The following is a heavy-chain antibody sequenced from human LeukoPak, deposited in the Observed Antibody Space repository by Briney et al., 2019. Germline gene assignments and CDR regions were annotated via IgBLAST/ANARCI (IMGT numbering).Heavy chain of an antibody. CDR1: GFTFSSYG. CDR2: ISYDGSNK. J-gene: IGHJ6*02. D-gene: IGHD3-3*02. CDR3: AKEAHFWSGYYPYGMDV. Sequence: GRSLRLSCAASGFTFSSYGMHWVRQAPGKGLEWVAVISYDGSNKYYADSVKGRFTISRDNSKNMLYLQMNSLRAEDTAVYYCAKEAHFWSGYYPYGMDVWGQGTTVTVSS. V-gene: IGHV3-30*18.